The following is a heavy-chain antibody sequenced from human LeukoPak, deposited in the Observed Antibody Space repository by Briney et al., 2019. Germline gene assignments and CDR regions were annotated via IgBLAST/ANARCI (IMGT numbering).Heavy chain of an antibody. J-gene: IGHJ6*03. CDR3: ARMVDGYYYYYYYMDV. CDR2: ISSSSSTI. Sequence: PGGSLRLSCAASGFTFSSYSMNWVRQAPGKGLEWVSYISSSSSTIYYADSVKGRFTISRDNAKNSLYLQMNSLRAEDTAVYYCARMVDGYYYYYYYMDVWGKGTTVTVSS. D-gene: IGHD5-18*01. V-gene: IGHV3-48*01. CDR1: GFTFSSYS.